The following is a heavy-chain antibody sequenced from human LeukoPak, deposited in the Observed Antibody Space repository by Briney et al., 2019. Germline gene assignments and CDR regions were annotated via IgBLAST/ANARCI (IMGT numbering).Heavy chain of an antibody. CDR1: GYTFTGYY. Sequence: ASVKVSCKASGYTFTGYYMHWVRQAPGQGLEWMGWINPNSGGTNYAQKFQGRVTMTRDTSISTAYMELSRLRSDDTAVYYCAREVVVVPGAFDIWGQGTMVTVSS. V-gene: IGHV1-2*02. D-gene: IGHD2-2*01. J-gene: IGHJ3*02. CDR3: AREVVVVPGAFDI. CDR2: INPNSGGT.